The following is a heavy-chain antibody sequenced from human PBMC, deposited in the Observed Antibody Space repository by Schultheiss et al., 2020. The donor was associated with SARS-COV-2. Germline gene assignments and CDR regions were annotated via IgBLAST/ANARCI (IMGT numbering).Heavy chain of an antibody. Sequence: GGSLRLSCAASGFIFSSYAMSWVRQAPGKGLEWVSAISSSGEKTDYADSVKGRFTVSRDNSMNTLYLQLNSLRAEDTAVYYCAKGSSPFYYFDSSGYLGYFESWGQGTLVTVSS. V-gene: IGHV3-23*01. CDR1: GFIFSSYA. D-gene: IGHD3-22*01. CDR3: AKGSSPFYYFDSSGYLGYFES. CDR2: ISSSGEKT. J-gene: IGHJ4*02.